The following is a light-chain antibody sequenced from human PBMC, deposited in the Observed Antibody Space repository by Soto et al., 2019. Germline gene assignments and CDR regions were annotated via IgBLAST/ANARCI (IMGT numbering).Light chain of an antibody. Sequence: QSVLTQPASVSGSPGQSITISCTGTSSDVGGSNYVSWYQHHPGKAPKLIIYDVSNRPSGVSDRFSGSKSGNTASLTISGLRTEDEADYYCCSYTFSNTLYVFGTGTKLTVL. CDR2: DVS. CDR3: CSYTFSNTLYV. CDR1: SSDVGGSNY. J-gene: IGLJ1*01. V-gene: IGLV2-14*03.